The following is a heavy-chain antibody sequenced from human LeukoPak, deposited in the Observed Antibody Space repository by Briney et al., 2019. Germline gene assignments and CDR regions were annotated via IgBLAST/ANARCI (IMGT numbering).Heavy chain of an antibody. CDR1: GFTFSSYG. J-gene: IGHJ4*02. V-gene: IGHV3-30*02. D-gene: IGHD2-15*01. CDR2: IRYDGSNK. Sequence: GGSLRLSCAASGFTFSSYGMHWVRQAPGKGLEWVAFIRYDGSNKYYADSVKGRFTISRDNSKNTPYLQMNSLRAEDTAIYYCARDCSGGRCQHYFDYWGQGTLVTVSS. CDR3: ARDCSGGRCQHYFDY.